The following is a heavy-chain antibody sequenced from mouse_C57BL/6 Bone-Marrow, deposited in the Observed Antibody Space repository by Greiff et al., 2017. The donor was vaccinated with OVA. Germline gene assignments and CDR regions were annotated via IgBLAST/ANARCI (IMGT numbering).Heavy chain of an antibody. Sequence: VQLQQPGAELVMPGASVKLSCKASGYTFTSYWMHWVKQRPGQGLEWIGEIDPSDSYTNYNQKFKGKSTLSVDNSSSTAYMQLSSLTSEDSAIYYCARYDGYYVDYWGRGTTLTGAS. CDR3: ARYDGYYVDY. D-gene: IGHD2-3*01. J-gene: IGHJ2*01. V-gene: IGHV1-69*01. CDR1: GYTFTSYW. CDR2: IDPSDSYT.